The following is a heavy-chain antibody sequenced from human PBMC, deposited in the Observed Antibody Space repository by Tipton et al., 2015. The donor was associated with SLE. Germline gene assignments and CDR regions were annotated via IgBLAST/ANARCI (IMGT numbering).Heavy chain of an antibody. CDR1: GYKFTTYW. D-gene: IGHD1-26*01. Sequence: VQLVQSGAEVKKPGESLKISCKVSGYKFTTYWIGWVRQMPGKGLEWMGRIDPSDSYTNYSPSFQGHVTISADKSISTAYLQWSSLKASDTAMYYCARQGWELLHPFDYWGQGTLVTVSS. J-gene: IGHJ4*02. V-gene: IGHV5-10-1*01. CDR2: IDPSDSYT. CDR3: ARQGWELLHPFDY.